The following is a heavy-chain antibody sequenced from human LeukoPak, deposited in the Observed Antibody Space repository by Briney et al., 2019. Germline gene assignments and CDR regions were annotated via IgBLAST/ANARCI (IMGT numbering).Heavy chain of an antibody. D-gene: IGHD2-15*01. Sequence: ASVKVSCKASGYTFTSYGISWVRQAPGQGLEWMGWISVYNGNTNYAQKFQGRVTMSTDTSTSTAYMELRSLRSDDTAVYYCARRLGYCSGGSCYDDYYYYGMDVWGQGTTVTVSS. V-gene: IGHV1-18*01. CDR1: GYTFTSYG. CDR3: ARRLGYCSGGSCYDDYYYYGMDV. CDR2: ISVYNGNT. J-gene: IGHJ6*02.